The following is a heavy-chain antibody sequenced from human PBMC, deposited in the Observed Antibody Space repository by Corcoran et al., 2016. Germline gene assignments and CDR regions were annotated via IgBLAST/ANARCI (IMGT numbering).Heavy chain of an antibody. V-gene: IGHV4-39*07. D-gene: IGHD4-17*01. CDR1: GGSISSSSYY. Sequence: QLQLQESGPGLVKPSETLSLTCTVSGGSISSSSYYWGWIRQPPGKGLEWIGSIYYSGSTYYNPSLKSRVTISVDTSKKQFSLQLSSVTAADTAVYYCASDRGGDYEFGWFDPWGQGTLVTVSS. J-gene: IGHJ5*02. CDR3: ASDRGGDYEFGWFDP. CDR2: IYYSGST.